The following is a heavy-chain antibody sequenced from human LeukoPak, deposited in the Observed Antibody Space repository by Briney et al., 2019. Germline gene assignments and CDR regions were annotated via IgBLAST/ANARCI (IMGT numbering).Heavy chain of an antibody. CDR2: IRSKANSYAT. CDR3: TMWAVAGSFDY. D-gene: IGHD6-19*01. Sequence: GGSLRLSCAASGFTFSGSAMHWVRQASGKGLEWVGRIRSKANSYATACAASVKGRFTISRDDSKNTAYLQMNSLKTEDTAVYYCTMWAVAGSFDYWGQGTLVTVSS. J-gene: IGHJ4*02. CDR1: GFTFSGSA. V-gene: IGHV3-73*01.